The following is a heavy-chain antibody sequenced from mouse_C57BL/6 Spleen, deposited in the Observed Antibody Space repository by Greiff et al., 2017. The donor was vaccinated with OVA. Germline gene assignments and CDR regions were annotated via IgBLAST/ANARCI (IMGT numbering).Heavy chain of an antibody. CDR2: IYPRSGNT. J-gene: IGHJ2*01. CDR3: ARDWTTVPFDY. CDR1: GYTFTSYG. Sequence: QVQLQQSGAELARPGASVKLSCKASGYTFTSYGISWVKQRTGQGLEWIGEIYPRSGNTYYNEKFKGKATLTADKSSSTAYMELRSLTSEDSAVYFCARDWTTVPFDYWGQGTTLTVSS. V-gene: IGHV1-81*01. D-gene: IGHD1-1*01.